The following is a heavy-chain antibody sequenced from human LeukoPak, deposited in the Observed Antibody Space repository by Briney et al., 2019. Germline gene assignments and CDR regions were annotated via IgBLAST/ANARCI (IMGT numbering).Heavy chain of an antibody. CDR2: IFHSGTT. J-gene: IGHJ3*02. D-gene: IGHD6-19*01. V-gene: IGHV4-4*02. CDR3: ARDQWLLRGGDHDAFDI. CDR1: GGSISTTHW. Sequence: PSETLSLTCAVSGGSISTTHWWSWDRQPPGKGLEWIGEIFHSGTTNYNPSLKSRVTISIDKSKNQFSLKLSSVTAADTAVYYCARDQWLLRGGDHDAFDIWGRGTMVTVSS.